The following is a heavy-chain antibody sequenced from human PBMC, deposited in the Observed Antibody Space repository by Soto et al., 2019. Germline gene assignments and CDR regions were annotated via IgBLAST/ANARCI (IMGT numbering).Heavy chain of an antibody. Sequence: ASVNVSCKASGYSFAGYSMHWVRQAPGQGLEWMGGFNPKNGATNYARKFQGRVTMIEDTSIDTAYMELSSLRSEDTAVYYCATGRDRQKWELITWGQGTLVTVSS. CDR1: GYSFAGYS. J-gene: IGHJ5*02. CDR3: ATGRDRQKWELIT. V-gene: IGHV1-2*02. CDR2: FNPKNGAT. D-gene: IGHD1-26*01.